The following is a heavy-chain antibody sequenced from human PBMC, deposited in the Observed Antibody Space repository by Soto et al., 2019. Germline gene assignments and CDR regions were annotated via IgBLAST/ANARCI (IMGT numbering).Heavy chain of an antibody. CDR3: ARDFEDSSV. Sequence: PSETLSRTCTFSGGSISSGDYCWSWIRQPPGKVLEWIGYIYYSGGTYYNPALKSRVTVSVDTSKSQFSLKVSSVTAADTAVYYCARDFEDSSVWGQGTLVTVSS. CDR1: GGSISSGDYC. CDR2: IYYSGGT. J-gene: IGHJ4*02. V-gene: IGHV4-30-4*01. D-gene: IGHD3-22*01.